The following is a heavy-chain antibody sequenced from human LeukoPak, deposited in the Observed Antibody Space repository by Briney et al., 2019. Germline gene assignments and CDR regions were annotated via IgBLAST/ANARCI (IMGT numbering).Heavy chain of an antibody. CDR1: GGSLSSSSYY. CDR3: ARTSMTTVTTFDY. D-gene: IGHD4-17*01. Sequence: SETLSLTCTVSGGSLSSSSYYWGWIRQPPGKGLEWIGSIYYSGSTYYNPSLKSRVTISVDTSKNQFSLKLSSVTAADTAVYYCARTSMTTVTTFDYWGQGTLVTVSS. V-gene: IGHV4-39*07. CDR2: IYYSGST. J-gene: IGHJ4*02.